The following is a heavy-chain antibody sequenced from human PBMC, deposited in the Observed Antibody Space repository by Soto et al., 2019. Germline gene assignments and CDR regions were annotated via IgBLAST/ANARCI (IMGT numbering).Heavy chain of an antibody. Sequence: HVELVQSGADVKKPGASVTISCKASGYTFTDYALHWVRQAPGQRLEWMGWMNAGVGNTLYSQKFQGRITITRDTSASTAYMELNSLNSEDTAIYYCARDTGYTFGSLNYWGAGTLVTVSS. J-gene: IGHJ4*02. CDR3: ARDTGYTFGSLNY. D-gene: IGHD5-18*01. CDR1: GYTFTDYA. V-gene: IGHV1-3*01. CDR2: MNAGVGNT.